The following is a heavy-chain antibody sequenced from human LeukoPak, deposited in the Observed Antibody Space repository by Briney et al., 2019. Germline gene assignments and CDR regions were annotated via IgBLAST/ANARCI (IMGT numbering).Heavy chain of an antibody. CDR1: GFTVSRNY. V-gene: IGHV3-66*01. CDR2: IYIDGNT. D-gene: IGHD5-24*01. CDR3: ARGDGYNFFDS. J-gene: IGHJ4*02. Sequence: GGSLRLSCAASGFTVSRNYMSWVRQAPGKGLEWVSVIYIDGNTYYADSVRGRFTISRDNSKNTVYLQMNSLRAEDTAVYYCARGDGYNFFDSWGQGTLVTVSS.